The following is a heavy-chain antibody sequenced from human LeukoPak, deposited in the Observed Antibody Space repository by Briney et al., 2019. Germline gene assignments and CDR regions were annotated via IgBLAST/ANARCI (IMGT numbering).Heavy chain of an antibody. J-gene: IGHJ4*02. CDR2: IYYSGST. Sequence: PSETLSLTCTVSGGSISSYYWSWIRQPPGKGLEWIGYIYYSGSTNYNPSLKSRVTISVDTSKNKFSLKLSSVTAADTAVYYCARQRRVGYYDSSGSFDYWGQGTLVTVSS. CDR1: GGSISSYY. D-gene: IGHD3-22*01. CDR3: ARQRRVGYYDSSGSFDY. V-gene: IGHV4-59*08.